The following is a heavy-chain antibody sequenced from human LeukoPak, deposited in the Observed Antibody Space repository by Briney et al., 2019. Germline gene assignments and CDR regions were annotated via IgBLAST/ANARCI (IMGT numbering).Heavy chain of an antibody. V-gene: IGHV4-61*01. CDR1: GASISSSTYH. J-gene: IGHJ4*02. D-gene: IGHD6-13*01. Sequence: KPSETLSLTCNVSGASISSSTYHWGWIRQPPGEGLEWIGYIYYSGSTNYNPSLKSRVAISVDTSKNQFSLKLSSVTAADTAVYYCARDRAAAHWGQGTLVTVSS. CDR2: IYYSGST. CDR3: ARDRAAAH.